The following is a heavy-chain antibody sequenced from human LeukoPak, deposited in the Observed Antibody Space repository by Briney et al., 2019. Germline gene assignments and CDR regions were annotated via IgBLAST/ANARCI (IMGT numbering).Heavy chain of an antibody. CDR2: IYYSGST. CDR1: GGSISSYY. D-gene: IGHD4-11*01. J-gene: IGHJ3*02. CDR3: ASETRGDAFDI. V-gene: IGHV4-59*01. Sequence: PSETLSLTCTVSGGSISSYYWSWIQQPPGKGLEWIGYIYYSGSTNYNPSLKSRVTISVDTSKNQFSLKLSSVTAADTAVYYCASETRGDAFDIWGQGTMVTVSS.